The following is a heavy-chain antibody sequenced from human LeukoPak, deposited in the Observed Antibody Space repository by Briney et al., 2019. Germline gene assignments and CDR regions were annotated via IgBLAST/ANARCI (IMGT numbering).Heavy chain of an antibody. CDR2: ISGSGGST. V-gene: IGHV3-23*01. D-gene: IGHD1-14*01. Sequence: GGSLRLSCAASGFTFSSYAMSWVRQAPGKGLEWVSGISGSGGSTYYADSVKGRFTISRDNSKNTLYLQMNGLRTENTAVYYCARTSGREKNFDFWGQGTLVTVSP. CDR1: GFTFSSYA. CDR3: ARTSGREKNFDF. J-gene: IGHJ4*02.